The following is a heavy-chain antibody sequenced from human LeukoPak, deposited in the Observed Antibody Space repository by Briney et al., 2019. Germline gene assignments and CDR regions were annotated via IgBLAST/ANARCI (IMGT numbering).Heavy chain of an antibody. CDR2: ISYDGSNE. J-gene: IGHJ6*02. D-gene: IGHD3-22*01. CDR1: GFTFSSYA. V-gene: IGHV3-30-3*01. CDR3: ARELKSGYYPDYYCYGMDV. Sequence: PGGSLRLSCAASGFTFSSYAMHWVRQAPGKGLEWVAVISYDGSNEYYADSVKGRFTISRDNSKNTLYLQMNSLRAEDTAVYYCARELKSGYYPDYYCYGMDVWGQGTTVTVSS.